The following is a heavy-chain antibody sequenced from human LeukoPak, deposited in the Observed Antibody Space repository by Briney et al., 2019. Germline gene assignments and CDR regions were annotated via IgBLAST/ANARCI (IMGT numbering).Heavy chain of an antibody. J-gene: IGHJ6*03. D-gene: IGHD3-16*02. CDR3: AKAAYYDYVWGSYRTYYYYYMDV. V-gene: IGHV3-23*01. CDR1: GFTFSSYA. CDR2: ISGSGGST. Sequence: GGSLRLSCAASGFTFSSYAMSWVRQAPGKGLEWASAISGSGGSTYYADSVKGRFTISRDNSKNMLYLQMNSLRAEDTAVYYCAKAAYYDYVWGSYRTYYYYYMDVWGKGTTVTVSS.